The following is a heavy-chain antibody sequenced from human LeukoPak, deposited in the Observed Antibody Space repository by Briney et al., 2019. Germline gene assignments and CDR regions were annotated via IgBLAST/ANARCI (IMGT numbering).Heavy chain of an antibody. CDR1: GFTFSSYA. J-gene: IGHJ4*02. Sequence: GGSLRLSCAASGFTFSSYAMHWVSQAPGKGLEWVAVISYDGSNKYYADSVKGRFTISRDNSKNTLYLQMNSLRAEDTAVYYCARDPSRDSSGYYPFDYWGQGTLVTVSS. CDR2: ISYDGSNK. CDR3: ARDPSRDSSGYYPFDY. V-gene: IGHV3-30*04. D-gene: IGHD3-22*01.